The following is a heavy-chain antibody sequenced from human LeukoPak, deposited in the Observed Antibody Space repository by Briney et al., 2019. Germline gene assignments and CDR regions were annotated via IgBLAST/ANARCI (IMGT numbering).Heavy chain of an antibody. CDR2: ISHDGSNK. D-gene: IGHD1-1*01. V-gene: IGHV3-30-3*01. Sequence: PGGSLRLSCAASGFTFSSYAMHWVRQAPGKGLEWVAVISHDGSNKYYADSVKGRFTISRDNSKNTLYLQMNSLRAEDTAVYYCARAGGRRGDFPSDYWGQGTLVTVSS. CDR3: ARAGGRRGDFPSDY. J-gene: IGHJ4*02. CDR1: GFTFSSYA.